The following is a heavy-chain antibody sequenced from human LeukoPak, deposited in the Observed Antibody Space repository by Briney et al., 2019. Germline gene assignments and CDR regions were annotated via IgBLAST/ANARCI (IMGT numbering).Heavy chain of an antibody. Sequence: SETLSLTCAVSGGSISSGGYSWSWIRQPPGQGLEWIGYIYHSGSTYYNPSLKSRITISVDRAKNQFSLKLSSVTAADTAVYYCARGITIFGDGFDPWGQGTLVIVSS. J-gene: IGHJ5*02. V-gene: IGHV4-30-2*01. CDR2: IYHSGST. CDR3: ARGITIFGDGFDP. D-gene: IGHD3-3*01. CDR1: GGSISSGGYS.